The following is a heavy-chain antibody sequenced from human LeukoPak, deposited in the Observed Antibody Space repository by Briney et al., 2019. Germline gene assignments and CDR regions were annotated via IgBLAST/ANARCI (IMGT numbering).Heavy chain of an antibody. V-gene: IGHV3-11*04. CDR2: IGSSDSTI. Sequence: GGSLRLSCAASGFTFSDYYMSWIRQAPGKGLEWVSYIGSSDSTIYYADSAKGRFTISRDNAKNSVYLQMSSLRAEDTAVYYCARHRSYSSGWTLGHWGQGTLVTVSS. J-gene: IGHJ4*02. CDR3: ARHRSYSSGWTLGH. D-gene: IGHD6-19*01. CDR1: GFTFSDYY.